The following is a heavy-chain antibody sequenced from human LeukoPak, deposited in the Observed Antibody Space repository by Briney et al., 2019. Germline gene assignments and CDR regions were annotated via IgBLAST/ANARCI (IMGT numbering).Heavy chain of an antibody. CDR1: GYSLTELS. CDR3: ATFDRDRPPYGGFDN. V-gene: IGHV1-24*01. Sequence: ASVKVSCKISGYSLTELSIHLVRQAPGKGLEWLGGFDPENGENIYTQKFQGRVSMTEDSSTDTVYMVLRTLTSEDTAVYYCATFDRDRPPYGGFDNWGQGTMVIVSS. CDR2: FDPENGEN. J-gene: IGHJ3*02. D-gene: IGHD4-23*01.